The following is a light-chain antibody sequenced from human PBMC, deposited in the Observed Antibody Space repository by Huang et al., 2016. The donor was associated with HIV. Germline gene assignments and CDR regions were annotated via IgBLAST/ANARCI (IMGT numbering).Light chain of an antibody. CDR2: GTT. V-gene: IGKV3-15*01. CDR3: QQYNNWPRT. J-gene: IGKJ1*01. Sequence: EIVMTQSPATLSVSPGERATLSCRASQSVSSNLAWYQQKPGQAPRLLIHGTTTRATDIPGRVSGSGSGTEFTLTISSLQSEDCAVYYCQQYNNWPRTFGQGTKVEIK. CDR1: QSVSSN.